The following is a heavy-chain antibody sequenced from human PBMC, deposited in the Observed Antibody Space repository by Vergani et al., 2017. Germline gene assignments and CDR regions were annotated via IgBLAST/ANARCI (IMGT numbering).Heavy chain of an antibody. D-gene: IGHD2-15*01. CDR1: GYTFTSYG. J-gene: IGHJ5*02. CDR2: ISTYNGNT. Sequence: QVHLVQSGAEVKKPGASVKVSCKASGYTFTSYGITWVRQAPGQGLEWMGWISTYNGNTNYAQKFQGRVTMTTDTSTSTAFMDLRSLRSDDTAVYYCARWAGYWGGGSCYSRFFLGSGNNWFDPWGQGTLVTVSS. CDR3: ARWAGYWGGGSCYSRFFLGSGNNWFDP. V-gene: IGHV1-18*04.